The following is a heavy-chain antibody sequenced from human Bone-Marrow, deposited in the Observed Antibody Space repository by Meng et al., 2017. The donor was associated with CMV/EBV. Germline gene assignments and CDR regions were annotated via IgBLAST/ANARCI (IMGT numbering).Heavy chain of an antibody. D-gene: IGHD3-3*01. CDR3: ARGEWSHFDY. Sequence: GESLKISCAASGFTFSSYWMSWVRQAPGKGLEWVANIKQDGSEKYYVDSVKGRFTISRDNAKNSLYLQMNSLRAEDTAVYYCARGEWSHFDYWGQRTLVNVSS. CDR2: IKQDGSEK. V-gene: IGHV3-7*01. CDR1: GFTFSSYW. J-gene: IGHJ4*02.